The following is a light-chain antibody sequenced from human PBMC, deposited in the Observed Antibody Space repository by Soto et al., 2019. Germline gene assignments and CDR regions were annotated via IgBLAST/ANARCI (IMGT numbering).Light chain of an antibody. CDR1: SSDVGGYNY. Sequence: QSVLTQPPSASGSPGQSVTISCTGTSSDVGGYNYVSWYQQHPGKAPKLMIYEVTKRPSGVPDRFSGSKSGNTASLTVSGLQVEDEADYYGSSYAGSPFFVFGSGTKVTVL. CDR3: SSYAGSPFFV. V-gene: IGLV2-8*01. J-gene: IGLJ1*01. CDR2: EVT.